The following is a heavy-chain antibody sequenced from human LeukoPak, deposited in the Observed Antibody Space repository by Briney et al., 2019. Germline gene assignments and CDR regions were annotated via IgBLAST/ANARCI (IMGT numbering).Heavy chain of an antibody. D-gene: IGHD1-26*01. CDR3: ARRSGTFTDFDY. CDR2: ISTDSGNT. CDR1: NYTFTCFG. Sequence: ASVKVSCKASNYTFTCFGISWVRQAPGQGLEYMGWISTDSGNTNYVQKLQGRVTMTTDTSTSTAYMELRSLTSDDTAVYYCARRSGTFTDFDYWGQGTLVTVSS. V-gene: IGHV1-18*01. J-gene: IGHJ4*02.